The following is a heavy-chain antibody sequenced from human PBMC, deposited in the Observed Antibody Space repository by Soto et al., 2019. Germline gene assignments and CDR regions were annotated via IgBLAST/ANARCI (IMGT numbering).Heavy chain of an antibody. D-gene: IGHD4-17*01. CDR2: IYYSGTT. V-gene: IGHV4-39*01. CDR1: GGSISTTDYY. CDR3: ARCSDYNAWVXP. Sequence: SETLSLTFTVSGGSISTTDYYWGWIRQPPGKGLELIGSIYYSGTTYYNPYLESRVSISVDTSKNQFYLKLSSVTAADTAVYLCARCSDYNAWVXPWGQGTMVT. J-gene: IGHJ5*02.